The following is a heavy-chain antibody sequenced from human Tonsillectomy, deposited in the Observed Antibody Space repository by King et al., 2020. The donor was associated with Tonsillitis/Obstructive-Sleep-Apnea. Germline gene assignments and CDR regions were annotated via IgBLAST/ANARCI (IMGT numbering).Heavy chain of an antibody. V-gene: IGHV3-30*04. CDR2: ISYDGSNK. Sequence: VQLVESGGGVVQPGRSLRLSCAASGFTFSSYAMHWVRQAPGKGLEWVAVISYDGSNKYYADSVKGRFTISRDNSKKMLYLQMNSLRAEDTAVYYCARDTGYGRVDIVATELDYWGQGTLVTVSS. CDR1: GFTFSSYA. CDR3: ARDTGYGRVDIVATELDY. D-gene: IGHD5-12*01. J-gene: IGHJ4*02.